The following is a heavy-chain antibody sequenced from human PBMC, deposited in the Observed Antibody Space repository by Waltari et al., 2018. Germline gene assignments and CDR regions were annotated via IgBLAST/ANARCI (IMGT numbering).Heavy chain of an antibody. CDR3: ARAGRRFEYYYMDV. CDR1: GFTFSSYA. D-gene: IGHD3-16*01. CDR2: ISSNGGST. J-gene: IGHJ6*03. V-gene: IGHV3-64*02. Sequence: EVQLVESGEGLVQPGGSLRLSCAASGFTFSSYAMHWVRQAPGKGLEYVSAISSNGGSTYYADSVKGRFTISRDNSKNTLYLQMGSLRAEDMAVYYCARAGRRFEYYYMDVWGKGTTVTVSS.